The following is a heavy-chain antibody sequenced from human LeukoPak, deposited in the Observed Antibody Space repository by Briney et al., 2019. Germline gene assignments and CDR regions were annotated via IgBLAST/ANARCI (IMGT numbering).Heavy chain of an antibody. J-gene: IGHJ3*02. CDR3: ASTWDPNAFDI. V-gene: IGHV3-48*01. D-gene: IGHD1-26*01. CDR2: ISSSSSTI. CDR1: GFTFSSYS. Sequence: PGGSLRLSCAASGFTFSSYSMNWVRQAPGKGLEWVSYISSSSSTIYYADSVKGRFTISRDNAKNSLYLQMNSLRAEDTAVYYCASTWDPNAFDIWGQGTMVTVSS.